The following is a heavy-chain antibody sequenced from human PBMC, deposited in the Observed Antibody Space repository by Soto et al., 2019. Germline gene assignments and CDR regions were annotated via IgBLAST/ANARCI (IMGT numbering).Heavy chain of an antibody. D-gene: IGHD2-21*02. CDR1: GGTFSSYT. CDR3: ARDPPIVVVTADYYYYGMDV. Sequence: QVQLVQSGAEVKKPGSSVKVSCKASGGTFSSYTISWVRQAPGQGLEWMGRIIPILGIANYAQKFQGRVTITASKSTSIAYMELSSLSSEDTAVYYCARDPPIVVVTADYYYYGMDVWGQGTTVTVSS. V-gene: IGHV1-69*08. J-gene: IGHJ6*02. CDR2: IIPILGIA.